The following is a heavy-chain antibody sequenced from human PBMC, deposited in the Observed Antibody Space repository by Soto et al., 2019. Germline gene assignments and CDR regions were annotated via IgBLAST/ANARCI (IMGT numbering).Heavy chain of an antibody. Sequence: QVQLVQSGAEVKKPGASVKVSCKASGYTFTSYAMHWVRQAPGQRLEWMGWINDGNGNTKYSQKFQGRVTITRDTSASTAYMELSSLRSEDTAVYYCARGGWELPLENDYWGQGTLVTVSS. CDR1: GYTFTSYA. V-gene: IGHV1-3*01. D-gene: IGHD1-26*01. CDR3: ARGGWELPLENDY. CDR2: INDGNGNT. J-gene: IGHJ4*02.